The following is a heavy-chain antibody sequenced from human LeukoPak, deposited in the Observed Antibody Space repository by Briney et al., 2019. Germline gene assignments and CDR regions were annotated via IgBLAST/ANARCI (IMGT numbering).Heavy chain of an antibody. CDR3: AREWFDH. CDR1: GFTFSSYE. V-gene: IGHV3-48*03. J-gene: IGHJ5*02. CDR2: ISSSSNAI. Sequence: GGSLRLSCAASGFTFSSYEMNWVRQAPGKGLEWVSYISSSSNAIYYANAVKGRFTISRDNARNSVYLQMNSLRAEDTAVYYCAREWFDHWGQGTLVTVSS.